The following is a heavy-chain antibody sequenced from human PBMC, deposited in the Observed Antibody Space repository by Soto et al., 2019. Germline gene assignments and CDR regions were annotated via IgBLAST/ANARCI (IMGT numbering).Heavy chain of an antibody. V-gene: IGHV3-21*01. J-gene: IGHJ6*02. D-gene: IGHD2-8*01. Sequence: EVQLVEYGGGLVKPGGSLRLSCVASGFTFSGYSINWVRQAPGKGLEWVSYISGPSIYIYYADSVKGRFTISRDNAKSAWYLQMNSLRAEDTAVYYCARGFRNGFNVWGQGTTVSVSS. CDR2: ISGPSIYI. CDR3: ARGFRNGFNV. CDR1: GFTFSGYS.